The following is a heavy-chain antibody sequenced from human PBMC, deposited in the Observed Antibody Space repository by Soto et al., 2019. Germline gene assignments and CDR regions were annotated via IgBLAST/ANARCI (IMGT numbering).Heavy chain of an antibody. CDR1: GFTFSSYS. J-gene: IGHJ6*02. CDR2: ISSSSSTI. Sequence: HPGGSLRLSCAASGFTFSSYSMNWVRQAPGKGLEWVSYISSSSSTIYYADSVKGRFTISRDNAKNSLYLQMNSPRDEDTAVYYCAADGYGDHAYGMDVWGQGTTVTVSS. D-gene: IGHD4-17*01. CDR3: AADGYGDHAYGMDV. V-gene: IGHV3-48*02.